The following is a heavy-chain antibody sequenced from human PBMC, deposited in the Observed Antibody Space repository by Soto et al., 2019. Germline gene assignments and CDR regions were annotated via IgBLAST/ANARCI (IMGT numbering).Heavy chain of an antibody. CDR1: GYTFSNYG. CDR3: SRFIMVGGWFDPNYYHGMDV. Sequence: GASVKVSCKTSGYTFSNYGINWVRQAPGQGLEWMGWISGYNGNTNYAQTVQGRVTMTTDTSTGTVYMELRSLKSDDTAIYYCSRFIMVGGWFDPNYYHGMDVWGQGTTVTVYS. J-gene: IGHJ6*02. CDR2: ISGYNGNT. V-gene: IGHV1-18*01. D-gene: IGHD6-19*01.